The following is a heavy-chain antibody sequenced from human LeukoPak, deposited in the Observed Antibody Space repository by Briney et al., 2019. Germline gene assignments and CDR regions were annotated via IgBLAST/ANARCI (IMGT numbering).Heavy chain of an antibody. Sequence: QPGGSLTLSCAASGFTFSDHYMTWIRQAPGKGLEWISFISGSGDTVFYADSVKGRFAISRDNAKNSVFLQMSSLRAEDTAMYYCAREGLTTSSWGQGTLVTVSS. CDR2: ISGSGDTV. D-gene: IGHD1-14*01. J-gene: IGHJ4*02. V-gene: IGHV3-11*04. CDR1: GFTFSDHY. CDR3: AREGLTTSS.